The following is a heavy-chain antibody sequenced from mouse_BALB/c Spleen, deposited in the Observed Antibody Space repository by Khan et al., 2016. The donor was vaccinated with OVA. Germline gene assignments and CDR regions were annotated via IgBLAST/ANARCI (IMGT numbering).Heavy chain of an antibody. J-gene: IGHJ4*01. CDR2: IWAGGNT. Sequence: QVQLKESGPGLVAPSQSLSITCTVSGFSLTTYDVHWVRQPPGKGLEWLGIIWAGGNTNYNSALMSRLSISNDNSNSQVFLKMNSLLTDDTAMYYCARATVMDYWGQGTSVTVSS. CDR1: GFSLTTYD. D-gene: IGHD3-1*01. CDR3: ARATVMDY. V-gene: IGHV2-9*02.